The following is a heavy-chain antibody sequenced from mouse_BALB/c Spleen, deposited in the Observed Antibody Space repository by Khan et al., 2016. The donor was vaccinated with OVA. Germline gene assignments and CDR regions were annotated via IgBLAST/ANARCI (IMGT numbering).Heavy chain of an antibody. CDR2: IYPSDSYS. D-gene: IGHD2-3*01. J-gene: IGHJ3*01. CDR3: TRTMVDGSSFAY. V-gene: IGHV1-69*02. CDR1: GYTFTNYW. Sequence: GIELVRPGASVKLSCKASGYTFTNYWINWVKQRPGQGLEWIGNIYPSDSYSNYNQRFKDKATLTVDKSSSTAYLLLSSPTSEDSAVYSSTRTMVDGSSFAYWGQGTLVTVSA.